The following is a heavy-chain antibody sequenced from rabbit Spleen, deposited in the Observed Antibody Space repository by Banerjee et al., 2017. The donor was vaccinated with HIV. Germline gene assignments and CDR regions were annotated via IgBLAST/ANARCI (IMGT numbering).Heavy chain of an antibody. D-gene: IGHD4-1*01. CDR3: VRGSGWGFGYFKL. CDR1: GFDFSRYG. CDR2: IDPIFGGT. V-gene: IGHV1S47*01. Sequence: QEQLVESGGGLVQPGGSLKLSCKASGFDFSRYGVSWVRQAPGKGLEWIGYIDPIFGGTYYATWVNGRFTISSHNAQNTLYLQLNSLTAADTATYFCVRGSGWGFGYFKLWGQGTLVTVS. J-gene: IGHJ4*01.